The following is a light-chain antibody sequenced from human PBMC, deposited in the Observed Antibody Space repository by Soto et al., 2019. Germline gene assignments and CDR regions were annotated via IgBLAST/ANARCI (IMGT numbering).Light chain of an antibody. CDR1: QGITNY. Sequence: DIQLTQSPSFLSASVGDRVTLTCRASQGITNYLAWYQLKPGEVPNLLIYGASTLQSGVPSRFSGSGSGTQFTLTISSLQPEDFATYYCQQLFGYPRTFGGGTKVEIK. CDR2: GAS. CDR3: QQLFGYPRT. J-gene: IGKJ4*01. V-gene: IGKV1-9*01.